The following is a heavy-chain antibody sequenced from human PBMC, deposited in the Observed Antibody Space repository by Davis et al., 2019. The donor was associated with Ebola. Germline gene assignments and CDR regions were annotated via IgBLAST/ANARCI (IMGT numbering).Heavy chain of an antibody. J-gene: IGHJ2*01. CDR3: VREYYWYFDL. V-gene: IGHV3-30*03. Sequence: GGSLRLSCAASGFTFDNYGMHWVRQAPGKGLQWVAIISYHGSKKYYADSVKGRFTISRDNSKNTLYLQMNSLKTEDTAVYYCVREYYWYFDLWGRGALVTVSS. CDR2: ISYHGSKK. CDR1: GFTFDNYG.